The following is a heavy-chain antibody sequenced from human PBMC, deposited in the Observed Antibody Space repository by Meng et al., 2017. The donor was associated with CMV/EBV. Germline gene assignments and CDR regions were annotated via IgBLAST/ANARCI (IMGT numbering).Heavy chain of an antibody. CDR1: GFTFSSYA. J-gene: IGHJ6*02. V-gene: IGHV3-23*03. CDR2: IYSGGSST. D-gene: IGHD2-2*01. CDR3: AKFEYQLLRYYYYYYYGMDV. Sequence: GGSLRLSCAVSGFTFSSYAMSWVRQAPGKGLEWVSVIYSGGSSTYYADSVKGRFTISRDNSKNTLYLQMNSLRAEDTAVYYCAKFEYQLLRYYYYYYYGMDVWGQGTTVTVSS.